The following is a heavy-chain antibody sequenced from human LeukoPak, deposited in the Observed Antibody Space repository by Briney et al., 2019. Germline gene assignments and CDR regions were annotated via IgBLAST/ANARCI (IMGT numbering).Heavy chain of an antibody. V-gene: IGHV1-18*01. CDR3: ARTYYYDSSGSWFDP. Sequence: ASVKVSCKASGYTFTSYGISWVRQAPGRGLEWMVWISAYNGNTNYAQKLQGRVTMTTDTSTSTAYMELRSLRSDDTAVYYCARTYYYDSSGSWFDPWGQGTLVTVSS. D-gene: IGHD3-22*01. CDR1: GYTFTSYG. J-gene: IGHJ5*02. CDR2: ISAYNGNT.